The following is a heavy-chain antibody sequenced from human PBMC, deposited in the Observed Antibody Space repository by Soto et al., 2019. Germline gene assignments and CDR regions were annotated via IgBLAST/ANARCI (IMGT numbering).Heavy chain of an antibody. J-gene: IGHJ4*02. CDR2: IYNSGST. CDR3: ARQYTAMTRWYYFDY. Sequence: PSETLSLTCTVSGGSISSYYWSWIRQPPGKGLEWIGYIYNSGSTNYNPSLESRVTISVDTSKNQFSLKLSSVTAADTAVYYCARQYTAMTRWYYFDYWGQGTLVTVS. V-gene: IGHV4-59*01. D-gene: IGHD5-18*01. CDR1: GGSISSYY.